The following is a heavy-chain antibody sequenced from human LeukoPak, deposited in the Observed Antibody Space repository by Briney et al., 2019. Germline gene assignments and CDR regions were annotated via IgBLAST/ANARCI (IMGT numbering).Heavy chain of an antibody. CDR1: GYTFTSYG. CDR3: ASLDDRGGIAVAGTGY. V-gene: IGHV1-18*01. CDR2: ISAYIGNT. J-gene: IGHJ4*02. Sequence: ASVKLSCKASGYTFTSYGISWVRQAPGQGLEWMGCISAYIGNTNYAQKLQGRVTMTTDTSTSTAYMELRSLRSDDTAVYYCASLDDRGGIAVAGTGYWGQGTLVTVSS. D-gene: IGHD6-19*01.